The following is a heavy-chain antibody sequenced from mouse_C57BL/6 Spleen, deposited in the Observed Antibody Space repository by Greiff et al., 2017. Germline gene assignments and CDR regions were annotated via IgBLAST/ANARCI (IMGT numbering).Heavy chain of an antibody. J-gene: IGHJ2*01. D-gene: IGHD1-1*01. Sequence: VQLQQSGPELVKPGASVKISCKASGYAFSSSWMNWVKQRPGKGLEWIGRIYPGVGDTNYNGKFKGKATLTADKSSSTAYMQLSSLTSEDSAVYFCARVYGSYPFFDYWGQGTTLTVSS. CDR3: ARVYGSYPFFDY. CDR2: IYPGVGDT. V-gene: IGHV1-82*01. CDR1: GYAFSSSW.